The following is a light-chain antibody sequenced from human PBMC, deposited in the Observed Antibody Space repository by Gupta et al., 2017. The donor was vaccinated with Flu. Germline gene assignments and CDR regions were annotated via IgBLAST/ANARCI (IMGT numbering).Light chain of an antibody. CDR3: QQYYSTPPT. Sequence: DIVMTQSPDSLAVSLGESATINCKSSQSVLYSSNNKNYLAWYQQKPGQPPKLLIYWASTRESGVPDRFSGSGSGTDFTLTISILQAEDVAVYYCQQYYSTPPTFGQGTKVEIK. CDR1: QSVLYSSNNKNY. V-gene: IGKV4-1*01. J-gene: IGKJ1*01. CDR2: WAS.